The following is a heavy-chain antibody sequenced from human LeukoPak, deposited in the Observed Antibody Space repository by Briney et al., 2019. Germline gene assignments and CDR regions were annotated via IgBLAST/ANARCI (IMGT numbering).Heavy chain of an antibody. CDR1: GGSISSYY. J-gene: IGHJ4*02. CDR2: IYYSGST. D-gene: IGHD1-26*01. V-gene: IGHV4-59*01. Sequence: SETLSLTCTVSGGSISSYYWSWIRQPPGKGLEWIGYIYYSGSTNYNPSLKSRVTISVDTSKNQFSLKLSSVTAADTAVYYCASLPIVGATNVDYWGQGTLVTVSS. CDR3: ASLPIVGATNVDY.